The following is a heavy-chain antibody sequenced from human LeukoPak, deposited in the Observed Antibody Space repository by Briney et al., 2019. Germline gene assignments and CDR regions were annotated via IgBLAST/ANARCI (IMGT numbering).Heavy chain of an antibody. CDR1: GGSISSSSNY. CDR3: AEGSGCSSTSCYLGYYYYMDV. V-gene: IGHV4-39*01. D-gene: IGHD2-2*01. J-gene: IGHJ6*03. Sequence: SETLSLSCAVSGGSISSSSNYWGWIRQPPGKGLEWIGSIYYSGSTYYNPSIKSRVTLSADTSKNQFSLKLSSVTAADTAVYYCAEGSGCSSTSCYLGYYYYMDVWGKGNRVTVSS. CDR2: IYYSGST.